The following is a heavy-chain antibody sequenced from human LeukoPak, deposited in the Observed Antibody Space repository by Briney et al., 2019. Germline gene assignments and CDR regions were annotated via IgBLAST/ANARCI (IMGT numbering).Heavy chain of an antibody. CDR2: IYSGGST. D-gene: IGHD5-12*01. J-gene: IGHJ2*01. CDR1: GFIVSSNY. CDR3: ARVEWLYWFFDL. Sequence: GGSLRLSCVASGFIVSSNYLSWVRQAPGKGLEWVSIIYSGGSTYYADSVKGRFIISRDNSKNTLYLQMNSLRVEDTAVYYCARVEWLYWFFDLWGRGTLVTVS. V-gene: IGHV3-66*01.